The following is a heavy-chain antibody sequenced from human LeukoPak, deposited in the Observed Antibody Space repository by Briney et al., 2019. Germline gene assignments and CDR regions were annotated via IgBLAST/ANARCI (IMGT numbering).Heavy chain of an antibody. CDR3: ARHTLVGARNAFDI. V-gene: IGHV4-59*08. D-gene: IGHD1-26*01. CDR1: GGSISSYY. J-gene: IGHJ3*02. CDR2: MYYSGNT. Sequence: SETLSLTCTVSGGSISSYYWSWIRQPAGKGLEWIGYMYYSGNTNYNPSLKSRVTTSVDSSKNQFSLRLSSVTAADTAVYYCARHTLVGARNAFDIWGQGTMVTVSS.